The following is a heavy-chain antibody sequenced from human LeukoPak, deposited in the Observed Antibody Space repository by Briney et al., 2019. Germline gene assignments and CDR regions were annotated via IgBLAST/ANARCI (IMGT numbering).Heavy chain of an antibody. CDR3: ARGSDYYDSSGYKTIDY. CDR2: IYYSGST. CDR1: GGSISSSSYS. V-gene: IGHV4-39*01. J-gene: IGHJ4*02. Sequence: SETLSLTCTVSGGSISSSSYSWGWIRQPPGKGLEWIGSIYYSGSTYYNPSLKSRVTISVDTSKNQFSLKLSSVTAADTAVYYCARGSDYYDSSGYKTIDYWGQGTLVTVSS. D-gene: IGHD3-22*01.